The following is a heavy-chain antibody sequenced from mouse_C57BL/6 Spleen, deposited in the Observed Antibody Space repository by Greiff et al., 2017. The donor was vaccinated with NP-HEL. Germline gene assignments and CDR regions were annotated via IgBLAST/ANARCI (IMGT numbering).Heavy chain of an antibody. J-gene: IGHJ2*01. D-gene: IGHD4-1*01. CDR2: INPGSGGT. V-gene: IGHV1-54*01. CDR3: AREGDWDGYFDY. CDR1: GYAFTNYL. Sequence: VKVVESGAELVRPGTSVKVSCKASGYAFTNYLMEWVKQRPGQGLEWIGVINPGSGGTNYNKKFKGKATLTADKSSSTAYMQLSSLTSEDSAVYFCAREGDWDGYFDYWGQGTTLTVSS.